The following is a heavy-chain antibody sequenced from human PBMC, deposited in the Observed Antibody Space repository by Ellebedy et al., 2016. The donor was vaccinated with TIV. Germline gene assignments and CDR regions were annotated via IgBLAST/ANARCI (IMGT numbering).Heavy chain of an antibody. CDR1: GYTFTSYA. CDR2: INPIFGTA. Sequence: SVKVSCXASGYTFTSYAISWVRQAPGQGLEWMGGINPIFGTAIYAQKFQGRVTMTEDTSTDTAYMELSSLRSEDTAVYYCATVLSLLLEWYFDLWGRGTLVTVSS. D-gene: IGHD2-15*01. V-gene: IGHV1-69*06. J-gene: IGHJ2*01. CDR3: ATVLSLLLEWYFDL.